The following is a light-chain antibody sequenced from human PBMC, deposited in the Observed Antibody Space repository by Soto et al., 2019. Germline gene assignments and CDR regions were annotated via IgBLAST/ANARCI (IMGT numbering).Light chain of an antibody. CDR2: GAS. V-gene: IGKV3-20*01. CDR3: QQYGSSPFT. CDR1: QSVSSSY. Sequence: EIVLTQSPGTLSLSPGERATLSCRASQSVSSSYLAWYQQKPGQAPRLLLYGASSRSTGIPDRFSGSGSGTDFTLTLSRLEPEDFAVYYCQQYGSSPFTFGPGTKVDIK. J-gene: IGKJ3*01.